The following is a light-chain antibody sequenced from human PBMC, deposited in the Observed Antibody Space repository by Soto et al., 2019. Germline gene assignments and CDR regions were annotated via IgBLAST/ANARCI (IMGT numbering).Light chain of an antibody. CDR2: EVS. CDR3: SSYAGEINFYV. CDR1: SSDIGLYNY. J-gene: IGLJ3*02. Sequence: QSVLTQPPSASGSPGQSVTISCAGTSSDIGLYNYVSWYQHHPGKAPKLIIYEVSKRPSGVPDRFSGSKSGNTASLTVSGLQAEDEADYYCSSYAGEINFYVFGGGTKLTVL. V-gene: IGLV2-8*01.